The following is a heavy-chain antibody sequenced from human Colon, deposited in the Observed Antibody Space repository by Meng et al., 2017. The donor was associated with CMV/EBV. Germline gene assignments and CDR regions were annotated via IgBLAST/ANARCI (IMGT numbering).Heavy chain of an antibody. J-gene: IGHJ1*01. D-gene: IGHD1-26*01. CDR3: ARASYSGSYHSLGF. V-gene: IGHV1-8*01. CDR1: GYTVKSHD. Sequence: ASGYTVKSHDINWVRKAPGQGLEWMGWMSPDSGDAGYAPKFQGRLTMTRDTATGTAYMELSTLTSEDTATYFCARASYSGSYHSLGFWGQGSLVTVSS. CDR2: MSPDSGDA.